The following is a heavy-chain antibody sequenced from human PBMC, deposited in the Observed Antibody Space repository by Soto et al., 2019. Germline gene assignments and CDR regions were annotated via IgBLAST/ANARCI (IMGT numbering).Heavy chain of an antibody. CDR1: GGTFRSYG. CDR3: ARDYYDSSGYPGY. CDR2: IIPIFGTT. D-gene: IGHD3-22*01. J-gene: IGHJ4*02. V-gene: IGHV1-69*01. Sequence: QVQLVQSGAEVKKPGSSVKVSCEASGGTFRSYGITWVRQAPGQGLEWMGGIIPIFGTTNYAQKFQGRVTITADESTNIAYMELSSLRSEDTAVYYCARDYYDSSGYPGYWGQGTLVTVPS.